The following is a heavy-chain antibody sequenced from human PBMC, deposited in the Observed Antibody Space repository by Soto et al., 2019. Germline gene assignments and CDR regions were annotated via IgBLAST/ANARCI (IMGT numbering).Heavy chain of an antibody. D-gene: IGHD3-3*01. J-gene: IGHJ6*02. Sequence: ASVKVYCKAAGYTFTISGISWGRQAPGQGLEWMGWISTDNGNTNYAQHLQGRVSMTTDTSTSTAYMDLRSLRSDDTAVYYCARDQGITTFGVYSMYYYGMDVWGQGTTVTVSS. CDR1: GYTFTISG. CDR3: ARDQGITTFGVYSMYYYGMDV. CDR2: ISTDNGNT. V-gene: IGHV1-18*01.